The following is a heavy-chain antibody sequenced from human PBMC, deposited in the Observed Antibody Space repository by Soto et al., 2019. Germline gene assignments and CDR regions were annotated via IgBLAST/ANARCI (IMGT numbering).Heavy chain of an antibody. CDR2: ISGSGGST. J-gene: IGHJ6*02. V-gene: IGHV3-23*01. D-gene: IGHD4-17*01. CDR3: AKLVYGGNSFARYYYYYGMDV. Sequence: PGGSLRLSCAASGFTFSSYAMSWVRQAPGKGLEWVSAISGSGGSTYYADSVKGRFTISRDNSKNTLYLQMNSLRAEDTAVYYCAKLVYGGNSFARYYYYYGMDVWGQGTTVTVS. CDR1: GFTFSSYA.